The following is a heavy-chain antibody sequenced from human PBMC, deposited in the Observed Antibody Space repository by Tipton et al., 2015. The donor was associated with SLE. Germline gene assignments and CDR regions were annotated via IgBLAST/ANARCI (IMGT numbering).Heavy chain of an antibody. J-gene: IGHJ3*02. CDR1: GFTVSSNY. V-gene: IGHV3-53*05. CDR3: ARVRVGATDDAFDI. D-gene: IGHD1-26*01. Sequence: GSLRLSCAASGFTVSSNYMSWVRPAPGKGLEWVSVIYSGGSTYYADSVKGRFTISRDNSKNTLYLQMNSLRAEDTAVYYCARVRVGATDDAFDIWGQGTMVTVSS. CDR2: IYSGGST.